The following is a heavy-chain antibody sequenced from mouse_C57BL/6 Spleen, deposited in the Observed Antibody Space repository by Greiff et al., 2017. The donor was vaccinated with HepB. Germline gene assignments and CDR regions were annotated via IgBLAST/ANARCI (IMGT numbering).Heavy chain of an antibody. CDR3: ARHEEGYYYGSSSFDY. V-gene: IGHV1-62-2*01. Sequence: VMLVESGAELVKPGASVKLSCKASGYTFTEYTIHWVKQRSGQGLEWIGWFYPGSGSIKDNEKFKDKATLTADKSSSTVYMELSRLTSEDSAVYFCARHEEGYYYGSSSFDYWGQGTTLTVSS. J-gene: IGHJ2*01. CDR1: GYTFTEYT. D-gene: IGHD1-1*01. CDR2: FYPGSGSI.